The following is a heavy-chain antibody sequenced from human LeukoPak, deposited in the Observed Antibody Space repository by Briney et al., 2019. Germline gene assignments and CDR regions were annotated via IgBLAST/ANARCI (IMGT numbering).Heavy chain of an antibody. CDR2: SSVSGGST. Sequence: GGSLRLSCAASGVTFSSDAMSWGRQAPRKGLDLESASSVSGGSTYYADSLKGRCTISRDNSKNTLYLQMNSLRVEDTAVYYCSKAVYDSSGYHYWGQGTLVTVSS. V-gene: IGHV3-23*01. CDR1: GVTFSSDA. D-gene: IGHD3-22*01. J-gene: IGHJ4*02. CDR3: SKAVYDSSGYHY.